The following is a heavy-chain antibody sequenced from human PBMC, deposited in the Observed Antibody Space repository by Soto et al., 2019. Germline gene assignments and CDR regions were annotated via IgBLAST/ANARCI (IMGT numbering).Heavy chain of an antibody. D-gene: IGHD3-22*01. Sequence: EVQLVESGGGLVQPGGSLRLSCAASGFTFSDHYMDWVRQAPGKGLEWVGRARTKGNSYITEYAASVKGRFTISRDDSKNSLYLQMNSLKTEDTAVYYCARDSSSCSDNYCYFDYWGQGTLVTVSS. CDR1: GFTFSDHY. CDR3: ARDSSSCSDNYCYFDY. J-gene: IGHJ4*02. CDR2: ARTKGNSYIT. V-gene: IGHV3-72*01.